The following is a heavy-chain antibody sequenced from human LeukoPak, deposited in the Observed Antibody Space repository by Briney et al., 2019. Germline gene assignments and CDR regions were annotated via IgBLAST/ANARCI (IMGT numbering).Heavy chain of an antibody. V-gene: IGHV1-2*02. Sequence: SVKVSCTASGDTFNSNGISWVRQAPGQGLEWMGWINPNSGDTNYAQKFQGRATMTSDTSISTAYMELSRLRSDDTAVCYCAFPWVATMAFDIWGQGTMVTVSS. CDR1: GDTFNSNG. J-gene: IGHJ3*02. CDR2: INPNSGDT. CDR3: AFPWVATMAFDI. D-gene: IGHD5-12*01.